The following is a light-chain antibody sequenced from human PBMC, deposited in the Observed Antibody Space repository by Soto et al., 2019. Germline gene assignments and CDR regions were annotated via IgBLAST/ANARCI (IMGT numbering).Light chain of an antibody. CDR1: GSDIGAYNY. CDR2: RVT. J-gene: IGLJ1*01. Sequence: QSALTQPASVSGSPGQSITISCTGTGSDIGAYNYVSWYQQHPGKAPKLIIYRVTHRPSGVSTRFSASKSAYTASLTISGLQAEDEADYYCSSFTTSYFYVFGPGTKLTVL. V-gene: IGLV2-14*01. CDR3: SSFTTSYFYV.